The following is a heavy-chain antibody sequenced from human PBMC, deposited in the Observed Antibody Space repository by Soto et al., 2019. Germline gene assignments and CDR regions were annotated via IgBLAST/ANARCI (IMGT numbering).Heavy chain of an antibody. Sequence: GASLRPSCAASGFTFSSYAMHSVRQAPGKGLECVAVISYYGSNKYYADTVKGRFTMSRQNSKITLYLQMNSVRAEDTAVYYCASDGGVVRPRYYYYYYSMDVWCQRSTVSVSS. CDR2: ISYYGSNK. V-gene: IGHV3-30-3*01. J-gene: IGHJ6*02. CDR1: GFTFSSYA. D-gene: IGHD6-6*01. CDR3: ASDGGVVRPRYYYYYYSMDV.